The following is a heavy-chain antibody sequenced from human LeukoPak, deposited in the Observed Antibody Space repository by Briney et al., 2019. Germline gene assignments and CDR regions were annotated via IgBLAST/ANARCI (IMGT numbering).Heavy chain of an antibody. V-gene: IGHV3-64D*06. D-gene: IGHD2-15*01. CDR3: VKGQGWGYCSGGSCTGFDC. CDR2: ISSNGGST. CDR1: GFTFSSYA. J-gene: IGHJ4*02. Sequence: PGGSLRLSCSASGFTFSSYAMHWVRQAPGKGLEYVSAISSNGGSTYYADSVKGRFTISRDNSKNTLYLQMSSLRAEDTAVYYCVKGQGWGYCSGGSCTGFDCWGQGTLVTVSS.